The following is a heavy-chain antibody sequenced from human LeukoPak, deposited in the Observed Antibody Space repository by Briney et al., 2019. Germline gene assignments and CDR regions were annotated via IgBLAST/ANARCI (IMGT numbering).Heavy chain of an antibody. V-gene: IGHV6-1*01. D-gene: IGHD1-26*01. CDR2: TYYRSKWFS. J-gene: IGHJ3*02. Sequence: SQTLSLTCAICGHSVSSNSATWSWIRQSPSRGLEWLGRTYYRSKWFSDYAVSVKSRTTFNPDTSKNQLSLQLNSVTPEDTAVYYCARGSGSYYAFDIWGQGTMVTVSS. CDR3: ARGSGSYYAFDI. CDR1: GHSVSSNSAT.